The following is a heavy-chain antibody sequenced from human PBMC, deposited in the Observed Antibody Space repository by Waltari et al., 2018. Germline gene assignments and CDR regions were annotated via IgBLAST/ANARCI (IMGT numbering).Heavy chain of an antibody. Sequence: EVQLVQSGAEVKKPGESLQISCKGSGYSFTTYWIAWVRQMPGRGLEWMGIIYPGDSETRYSPSFQGQVTISADRSISTAYLQWSSLKASDTAMFYCARHERGGERRIDYWGQGTLVTVSS. CDR1: GYSFTTYW. CDR2: IYPGDSET. CDR3: ARHERGGERRIDY. J-gene: IGHJ4*02. D-gene: IGHD1-26*01. V-gene: IGHV5-51*01.